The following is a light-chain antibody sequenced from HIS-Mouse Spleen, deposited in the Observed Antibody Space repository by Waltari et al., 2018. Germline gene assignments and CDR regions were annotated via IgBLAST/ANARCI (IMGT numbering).Light chain of an antibody. CDR2: EDS. CDR1: ALPKNY. V-gene: IGLV3-10*01. CDR3: YSTDSSGNHRV. J-gene: IGLJ2*01. Sequence: SSELTPPPSLSVSPGQTVSITCAGDALPKNYAYWYQQKSGQAPVLVIYEDSKRPSGIHERFSGSSSGTMATLTISGAQVEDEADYYCYSTDSSGNHRVFGGGTKLTVL.